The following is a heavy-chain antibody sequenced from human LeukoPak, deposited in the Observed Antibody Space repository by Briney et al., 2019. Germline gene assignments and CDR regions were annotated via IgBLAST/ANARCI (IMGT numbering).Heavy chain of an antibody. CDR3: ARGLYDFWSGYYTGNTY. CDR1: GFTFSSYS. Sequence: PGGSLRLSCAASGFTFSSYSMNWVRQAPGKGLEWVSSIRSSSSYIYYADSVKGRFTISRDNAKNSLYLQMNSLRAEDTAVYYCARGLYDFWSGYYTGNTYWGQGTLVTVSS. D-gene: IGHD3-3*01. V-gene: IGHV3-21*01. CDR2: IRSSSSYI. J-gene: IGHJ4*02.